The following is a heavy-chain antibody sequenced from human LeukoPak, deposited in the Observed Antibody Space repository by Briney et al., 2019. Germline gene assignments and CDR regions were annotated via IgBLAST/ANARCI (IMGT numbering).Heavy chain of an antibody. Sequence: SETLSLTCAVSGASISNSNWWTWVRQPPGKGLEWIGEIYYSGNTNYNPSLKSRVTISVDKSKNEFFLKLNSVTAADTAVYYCARDSITGTYRFDSWGQGTLVTVSS. CDR2: IYYSGNT. CDR3: ARDSITGTYRFDS. J-gene: IGHJ4*02. V-gene: IGHV4-4*02. CDR1: GASISNSNW. D-gene: IGHD1-14*01.